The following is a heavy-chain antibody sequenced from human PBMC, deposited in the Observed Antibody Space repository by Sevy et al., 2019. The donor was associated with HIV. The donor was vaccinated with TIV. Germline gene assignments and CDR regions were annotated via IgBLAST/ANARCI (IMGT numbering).Heavy chain of an antibody. CDR1: GFSFSTSGVG. J-gene: IGHJ4*02. CDR2: IYWDDDK. V-gene: IGHV2-5*02. D-gene: IGHD3-9*01. CDR3: EHRRSKGITITEFDY. Sequence: SGPTLVNPTQTLTLTCTFSGFSFSTSGVGVGWIRQPPGKALEWLALIYWDDDKRYSPSLKSRLTITKDTSKDQVVLKMANMDPVDTGTYYCEHRRSKGITITEFDYWGQGTLVTVSS.